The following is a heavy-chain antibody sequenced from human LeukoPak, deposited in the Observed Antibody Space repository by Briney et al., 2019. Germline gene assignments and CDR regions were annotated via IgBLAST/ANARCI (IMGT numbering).Heavy chain of an antibody. J-gene: IGHJ4*02. CDR2: ISSNGVNT. D-gene: IGHD4-17*01. V-gene: IGHV3-64*01. CDR3: ARPYGDYYFDY. Sequence: GGSLRLSCAASGFIFNNYVMHWVRQAPGKGLEYVSSISSNGVNTYYANSVKGRFTISRDNSKNTVYLQMNSLRAEDSAVYYCARPYGDYYFDYWGQGTLVTVSS. CDR1: GFIFNNYV.